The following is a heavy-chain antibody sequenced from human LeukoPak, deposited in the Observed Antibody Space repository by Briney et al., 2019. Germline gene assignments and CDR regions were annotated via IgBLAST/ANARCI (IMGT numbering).Heavy chain of an antibody. Sequence: PSETLSLTCSVSGGSISSNSYYWGWIRQPRGKGVEWIGSINYSGTTYYNPSLKSRITISVNTSKNQFSLKLSSVTAADTAVYYCARDIPTGYYDYWGQGTLVTVSS. J-gene: IGHJ4*02. CDR2: INYSGTT. D-gene: IGHD3-9*01. V-gene: IGHV4-39*07. CDR1: GGSISSNSYY. CDR3: ARDIPTGYYDY.